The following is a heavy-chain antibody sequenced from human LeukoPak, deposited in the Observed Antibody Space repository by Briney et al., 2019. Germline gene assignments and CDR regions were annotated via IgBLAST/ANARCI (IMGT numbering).Heavy chain of an antibody. CDR1: GFTLSAFA. J-gene: IGHJ4*02. CDR2: STGSVE. Sequence: PGGSLRLSCTAFGFTLSAFAMSWVRQAPGKGLEWVSGSTGSVEYYASSVKGRFTISRDDSKNTLYLQMNSLGAEDTATYYCARGSDLASYNELEYWGQGTLVTVSS. CDR3: ARGSDLASYNELEY. V-gene: IGHV3-23*01. D-gene: IGHD2-21*01.